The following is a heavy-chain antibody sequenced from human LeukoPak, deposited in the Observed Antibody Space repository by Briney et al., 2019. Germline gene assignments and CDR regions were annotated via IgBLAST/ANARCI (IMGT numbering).Heavy chain of an antibody. Sequence: GGSLRLSCAASGFTFSSYAMHWVRQAPGKGLEYVSAISSNGGSTYYANSVKGRFTISRDNSKNTLYLQMGSLRAEDMAVYYCARVLRSSPPSRNYSYMYVWGKGTPVTVSS. CDR1: GFTFSSYA. CDR2: ISSNGGST. V-gene: IGHV3-64*01. J-gene: IGHJ6*03. CDR3: ARVLRSSPPSRNYSYMYV. D-gene: IGHD6-13*01.